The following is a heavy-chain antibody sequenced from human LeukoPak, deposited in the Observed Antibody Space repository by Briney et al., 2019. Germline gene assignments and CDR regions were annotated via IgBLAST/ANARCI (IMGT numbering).Heavy chain of an antibody. CDR3: AREMMVTDAFHI. J-gene: IGHJ3*02. CDR1: GGTFSSYA. D-gene: IGHD4-23*01. V-gene: IGHV1-69*05. CDR2: IIPIFGTA. Sequence: SVKVSCKASGGTFSSYAISWVRQAPGQGLEWMGRIIPIFGTANYAQKFQGRVTITTDESTSTVYMELSSLRSEDTAVYYCAREMMVTDAFHIWGQGTMVTVSS.